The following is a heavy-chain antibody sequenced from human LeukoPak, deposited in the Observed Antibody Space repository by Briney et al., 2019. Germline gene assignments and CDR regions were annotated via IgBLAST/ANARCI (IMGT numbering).Heavy chain of an antibody. CDR2: IYLSDNT. D-gene: IGHD3-16*01. Sequence: SETLSLTCTVSGGSISSYYWNWIRQPAGKGLEWIGRIYLSDNTNYNSPSLRSRVTMSPDTSMNRFSLKLSSVTAADTAVYYCARGSYGYIDQWGQGLLVTVSS. CDR1: GGSISSYY. V-gene: IGHV4-4*07. CDR3: ARGSYGYIDQ. J-gene: IGHJ4*02.